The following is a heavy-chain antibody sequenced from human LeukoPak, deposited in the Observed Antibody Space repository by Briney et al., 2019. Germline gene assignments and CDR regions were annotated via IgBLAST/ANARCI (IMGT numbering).Heavy chain of an antibody. D-gene: IGHD4-17*01. V-gene: IGHV3-7*01. CDR2: IKQDGSEK. CDR3: ARDSTTVTTPVGDY. Sequence: GGSLRLSCAASGFTFSSYWMSWVRQAPGKGLEWVANIKQDGSEKYYVDSVKGRFTISRDNAKNTLYLQMNSLRAEDTAVYYCARDSTTVTTPVGDYWGQGTLVTVSS. J-gene: IGHJ4*02. CDR1: GFTFSSYW.